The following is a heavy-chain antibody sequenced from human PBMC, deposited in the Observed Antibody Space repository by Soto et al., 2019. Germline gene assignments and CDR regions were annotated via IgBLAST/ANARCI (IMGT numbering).Heavy chain of an antibody. D-gene: IGHD3-22*01. CDR2: ISGSGGST. Sequence: EVQLLESGGGLVQPGGSLRLSCAASGFTFSSYAMSWVRQAPGKGLVWVSAISGSGGSTYYADSVKGRFTISRDNSKNTLYLQMNRLRAEDTAVYYCAKDPYHSSGYYDYWGQGTLVTVSS. CDR3: AKDPYHSSGYYDY. J-gene: IGHJ4*02. V-gene: IGHV3-23*01. CDR1: GFTFSSYA.